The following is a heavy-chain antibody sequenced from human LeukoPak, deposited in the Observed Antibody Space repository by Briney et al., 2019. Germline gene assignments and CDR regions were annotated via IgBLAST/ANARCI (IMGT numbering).Heavy chain of an antibody. CDR2: IYHSGST. D-gene: IGHD2/OR15-2a*01. CDR1: GYSISSGHY. CDR3: ARAIWPIYANWFDP. V-gene: IGHV4-38-2*02. Sequence: SETLSLTCTVSGYSISSGHYWGWIRQPPGKGLEWIGSIYHSGSTYYNPSLKSRVTISVDTSKNQFSLKLSSVTAADTAVYYCARAIWPIYANWFDPWGQGTLVTVSS. J-gene: IGHJ5*02.